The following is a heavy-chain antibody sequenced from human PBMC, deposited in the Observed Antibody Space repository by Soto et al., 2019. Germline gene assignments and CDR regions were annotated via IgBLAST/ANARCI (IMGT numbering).Heavy chain of an antibody. CDR2: ISESGGHT. Sequence: EVQVLESGGTLVQPGGSLRLSCAASGFTFSNYPMSWLRQAPGKGLDWVSAISESGGHTYYADSVKGRFTISRDNSRNTLYLQMDSLRAEDTAVYYCAKEPGSGRSGGIADYWGQGTLVTVSS. D-gene: IGHD6-13*01. CDR1: GFTFSNYP. V-gene: IGHV3-23*01. CDR3: AKEPGSGRSGGIADY. J-gene: IGHJ4*02.